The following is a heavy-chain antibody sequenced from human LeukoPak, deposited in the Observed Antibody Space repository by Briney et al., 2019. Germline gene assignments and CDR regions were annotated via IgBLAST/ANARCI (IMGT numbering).Heavy chain of an antibody. D-gene: IGHD3-10*01. J-gene: IGHJ4*02. CDR3: ARGLSVVRGTINTRFAY. CDR1: VYAFSSYA. CDR2: ISTYNGNT. V-gene: IGHV1-18*01. Sequence: SVNVSCKASVYAFSSYAISWGRRAAGQGREWMGWISTYNGNTNYAQQLHGRATLTTETSTRTSYMEMRSLRSDDTAVYYCARGLSVVRGTINTRFAYWGQGTLVTVSS.